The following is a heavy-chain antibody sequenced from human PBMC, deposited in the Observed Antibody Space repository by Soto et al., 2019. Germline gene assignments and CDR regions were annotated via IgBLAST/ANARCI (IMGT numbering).Heavy chain of an antibody. D-gene: IGHD3-10*01. CDR1: GFSLTTGRMG. CDR2: IFSNNEK. CDR3: ARLVADSSWYYYGLDV. J-gene: IGHJ6*02. V-gene: IGHV2-26*03. Sequence: KESGPVLVKATETPTLTCSISGFSLTTGRMGVSWIRQPPGKALEWLAHIFSNNEKSYTTSLQNRLSISADNSKRQVVLTMTDVGPVDAATYFCARLVADSSWYYYGLDVWGQGASVTVS.